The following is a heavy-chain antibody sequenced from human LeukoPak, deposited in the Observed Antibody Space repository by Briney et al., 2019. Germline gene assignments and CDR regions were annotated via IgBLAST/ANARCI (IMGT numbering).Heavy chain of an antibody. D-gene: IGHD3-9*01. Sequence: GGSLRLSCAASGFSFSYYTMNWVRQAPGKGPQWVSAISGSGGSTNYADSVKGRFTISRDNSKNTLYLQMNSLRAEDTAVYYCARDPGDTLTGYWFDYWGQGTLVTVSS. J-gene: IGHJ4*02. CDR3: ARDPGDTLTGYWFDY. CDR2: ISGSGGST. V-gene: IGHV3-23*01. CDR1: GFSFSYYT.